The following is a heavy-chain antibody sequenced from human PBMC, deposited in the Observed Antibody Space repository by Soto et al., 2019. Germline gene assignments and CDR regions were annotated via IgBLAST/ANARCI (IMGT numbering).Heavy chain of an antibody. CDR3: ARMDDNDFDYYYYGMDV. D-gene: IGHD3-16*01. J-gene: IGHJ6*02. CDR1: GESFSGYY. CDR2: INHSGST. V-gene: IGHV4-34*01. Sequence: SETLSLTCAVYGESFSGYYWSWIRQPPGKGLEWIGEINHSGSTNYNPSLKSRVTISVDTSKNQFSLKLSSVTAADTAVYYCARMDDNDFDYYYYGMDVWGQGTTVTVSS.